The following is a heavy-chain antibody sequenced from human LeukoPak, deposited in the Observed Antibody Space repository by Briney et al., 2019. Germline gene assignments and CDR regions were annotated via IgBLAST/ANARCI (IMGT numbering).Heavy chain of an antibody. Sequence: SEALSLTCTVSGGSISSYYWSWIRQPPGKGLEWIGYIYYSGSTNYNPSLKSRVTISVDTSKNQFSLKLSSVTAADTAVYYCARSGSSEYFQHWGQGTLVTVSS. J-gene: IGHJ1*01. CDR1: GGSISSYY. CDR3: ARSGSSEYFQH. V-gene: IGHV4-59*08. D-gene: IGHD1-26*01. CDR2: IYYSGST.